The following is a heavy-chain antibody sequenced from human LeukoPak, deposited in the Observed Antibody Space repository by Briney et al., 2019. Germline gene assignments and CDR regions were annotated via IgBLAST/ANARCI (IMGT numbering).Heavy chain of an antibody. CDR2: IIPIFGTA. CDR3: ARGVVGEHAFDI. D-gene: IGHD1-1*01. V-gene: IGHV1-69*13. Sequence: SVKVSCKASGGTFSSYAISWVRRAPGQGLEWMGGIIPIFGTANYAQKFQGRVTITADESTSTAYMELSSLRSEDTAVYYCARGVVGEHAFDIWGQGTMVTVSS. CDR1: GGTFSSYA. J-gene: IGHJ3*02.